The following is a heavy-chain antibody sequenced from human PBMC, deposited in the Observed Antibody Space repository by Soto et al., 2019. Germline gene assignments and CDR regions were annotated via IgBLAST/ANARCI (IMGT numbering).Heavy chain of an antibody. D-gene: IGHD2-15*01. CDR1: GFTVSGSY. CDR3: ASLDSSRTSNY. Sequence: EVQLVESGGGLVQPGGSLRLSCAASGFTVSGSYMSWVRQAPGKGLEWVSTIYSGGGTYYADSVKDRFTISTDNSRNTLYLQVNTLRVEDTAVYSCASLDSSRTSNYWGQGTLVTVSS. V-gene: IGHV3-66*01. CDR2: IYSGGGT. J-gene: IGHJ4*02.